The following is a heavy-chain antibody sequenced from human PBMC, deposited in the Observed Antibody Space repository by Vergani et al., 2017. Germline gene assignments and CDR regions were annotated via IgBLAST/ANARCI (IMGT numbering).Heavy chain of an antibody. Sequence: QVQLQQWGAGLLKPSETLSLTCAVYGGSFSGYYWSWIRQPPGKGLEWIGEINHSGSTNYNPSLKSRVTISVDTSKNQFSLKLSSVTAADTAVYYCARTKSSHDYGYYFDYWGQGTLVTVSS. V-gene: IGHV4-34*01. CDR3: ARTKSSHDYGYYFDY. CDR2: INHSGST. J-gene: IGHJ4*02. D-gene: IGHD4-17*01. CDR1: GGSFSGYY.